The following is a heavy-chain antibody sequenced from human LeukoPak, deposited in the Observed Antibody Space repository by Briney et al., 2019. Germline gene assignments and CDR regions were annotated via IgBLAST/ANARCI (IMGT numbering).Heavy chain of an antibody. D-gene: IGHD3-9*01. CDR1: GFSLSTSGVG. V-gene: IGHV2-5*01. CDR2: IYWNDDK. Sequence: SGPTLVKPTQTLTLTCTFSGFSLSTSGVGVSWIRQPPGKALEWLALIYWNDDKHYSPSLSSRLTITKDTSKNQVVLTMTNMDPVDTATYYCVEGHYDVLTAYSTPFYSWGQGTLVTVSS. J-gene: IGHJ5*01. CDR3: VEGHYDVLTAYSTPFYS.